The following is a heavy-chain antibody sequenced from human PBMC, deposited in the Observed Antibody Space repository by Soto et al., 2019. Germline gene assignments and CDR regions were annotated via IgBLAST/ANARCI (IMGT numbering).Heavy chain of an antibody. J-gene: IGHJ5*02. Sequence: ASVKVSCKASGYTFTRSGISWVRQAPGQGLEWMGRIIPILGIANYAQKFQGRVTITADKSTSTAYMELSSLRSEDTAVYYCARSLHHHLITMVRGESFPFDPWGQGTLVTVS. V-gene: IGHV1-69*04. CDR1: GYTFTRSG. CDR3: ARSLHHHLITMVRGESFPFDP. CDR2: IIPILGIA. D-gene: IGHD3-10*01.